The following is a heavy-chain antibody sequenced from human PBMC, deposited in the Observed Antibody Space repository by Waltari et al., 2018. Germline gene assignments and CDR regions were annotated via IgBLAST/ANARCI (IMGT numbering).Heavy chain of an antibody. Sequence: QVQLVESGGGVVQPGGSLSLSCAASGFTFNSYAMPCVRKAPAKGVEWVALIRYMGLNTYYSDAVKGRFTISRKGSKSSLYLHMNSLRPEDTALYRCVREHPNSGNYLIDCWGHGTLVTVSS. D-gene: IGHD1-26*01. CDR3: VREHPNSGNYLIDC. CDR2: IRYMGLNT. CDR1: GFTFNSYA. J-gene: IGHJ4*01. V-gene: IGHV3-30*01.